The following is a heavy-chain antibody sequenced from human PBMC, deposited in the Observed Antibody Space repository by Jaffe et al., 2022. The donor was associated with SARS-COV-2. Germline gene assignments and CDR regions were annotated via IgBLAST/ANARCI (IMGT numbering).Heavy chain of an antibody. V-gene: IGHV4-34*01. Sequence: QVQLQQWGAGLLKPSETLSLTCAVYGGSFSGYYWSWIRQPPGKGLEWIGEINHSGSTNYNPSLKSRVTISVDTSKNQFSLKLSSVTAADTAVYYCARADGYNPFDYWGQGTLVTVSS. J-gene: IGHJ4*02. CDR2: INHSGST. CDR3: ARADGYNPFDY. CDR1: GGSFSGYY. D-gene: IGHD5-12*01.